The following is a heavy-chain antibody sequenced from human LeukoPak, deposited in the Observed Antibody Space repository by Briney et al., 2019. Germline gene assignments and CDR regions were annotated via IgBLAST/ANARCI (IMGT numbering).Heavy chain of an antibody. CDR3: ARDGRAGFVISYGMDV. CDR2: INPNSGGT. CDR1: GYTFTGYY. Sequence: EASVKVPCKASGYTFTGYYMHWVRQAPGQGLEWMGWINPNSGGTNYAQKFQGWVTMTRDTSISTAYMELSRLRSDDTAVYYCARDGRAGFVISYGMDVWGQGTTVTVSS. D-gene: IGHD3-10*01. V-gene: IGHV1-2*04. J-gene: IGHJ6*02.